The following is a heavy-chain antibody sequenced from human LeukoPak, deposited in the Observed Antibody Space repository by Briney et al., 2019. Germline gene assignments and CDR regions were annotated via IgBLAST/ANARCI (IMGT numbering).Heavy chain of an antibody. J-gene: IGHJ4*02. CDR1: GFTFSGYS. CDR2: ISSTSSTL. Sequence: RGSLRLSCAASGFTFSGYSMTWVRQPPGKGLEWVSYISSTSSTLLYTDSVKGRFIISRDNAKNSLYLQMNSLRAEDTAVYYCARESAYAFDYWGQGILVTVSS. CDR3: ARESAYAFDY. V-gene: IGHV3-48*01. D-gene: IGHD5-12*01.